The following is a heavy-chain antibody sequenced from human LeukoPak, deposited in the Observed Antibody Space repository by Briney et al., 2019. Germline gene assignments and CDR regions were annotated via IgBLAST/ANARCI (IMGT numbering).Heavy chain of an antibody. V-gene: IGHV3-30*04. J-gene: IGHJ6*04. Sequence: SQRLFLAPSGFTFSSYAMHSFRQAPAKRLEWVAFISYDGSNKYYADSVKGRFTISRDNSKNTLYLQMNRLRAEDTAMYYCARDKGYCSSTSCYGYYYYGMDVWGKATPVTVSS. CDR2: ISYDGSNK. D-gene: IGHD2-2*01. CDR1: GFTFSSYA. CDR3: ARDKGYCSSTSCYGYYYYGMDV.